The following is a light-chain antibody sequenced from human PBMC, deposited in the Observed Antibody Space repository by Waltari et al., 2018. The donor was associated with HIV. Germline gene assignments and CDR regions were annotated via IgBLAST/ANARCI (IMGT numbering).Light chain of an antibody. V-gene: IGLV1-47*01. J-gene: IGLJ3*02. CDR2: RYN. Sequence: QSVLTQPPSASGTPGQRVTISCSGSSANIGNTVYWSQQLPGTASKLLIYRYNERPSGVPDRWSGSRSGSSASLDVSGLRSEDEATYFCSAWDDILSGWVFGGGTKLTVL. CDR1: SANIGNT. CDR3: SAWDDILSGWV.